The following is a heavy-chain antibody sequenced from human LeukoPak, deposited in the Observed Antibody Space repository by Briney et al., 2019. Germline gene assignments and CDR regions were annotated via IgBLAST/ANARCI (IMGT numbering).Heavy chain of an antibody. Sequence: PSETLSLTCTVSGGSISSSSYYWSWIRQPPGKGLEWIGYIHYNGITNYNPSLKTRVTMSLDTSKNQVSLNLNSVTAADTAVYYCARHISSGGTYAHFDYWGQGTLVTVSS. CDR2: IHYNGIT. J-gene: IGHJ4*02. CDR1: GGSISSSSYY. CDR3: ARHISSGGTYAHFDY. D-gene: IGHD1-26*01. V-gene: IGHV4-61*05.